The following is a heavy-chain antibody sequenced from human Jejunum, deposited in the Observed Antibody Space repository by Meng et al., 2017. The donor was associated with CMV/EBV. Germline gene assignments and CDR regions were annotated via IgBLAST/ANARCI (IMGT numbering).Heavy chain of an antibody. CDR1: GYTFTGNY. CDR2: INPNGGGT. D-gene: IGHD5-24*01. Sequence: GYTFTGNYIHWVRQDTGQGLEWMGWINPNGGGTNYAQKFQGRVTMTRDTSINTVYMNLSSLRSDDTAVYYCARLPAMATIYYFFDYWGQGTLVTVSS. J-gene: IGHJ4*02. CDR3: ARLPAMATIYYFFDY. V-gene: IGHV1-2*02.